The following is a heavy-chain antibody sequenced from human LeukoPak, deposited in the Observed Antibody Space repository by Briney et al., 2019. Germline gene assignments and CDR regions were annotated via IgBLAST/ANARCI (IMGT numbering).Heavy chain of an antibody. Sequence: ASVKVSCKASGYTFTSYGISWVRQAPGQGLEWMGWISAYNGNTNYAQKLQGRVTMTTDTSTSTAYMELRSLRSDDTAVDYCARDDLGGSPGDYWGQGTLVTVSS. J-gene: IGHJ4*02. V-gene: IGHV1-18*01. CDR2: ISAYNGNT. CDR1: GYTFTSYG. D-gene: IGHD3-16*01. CDR3: ARDDLGGSPGDY.